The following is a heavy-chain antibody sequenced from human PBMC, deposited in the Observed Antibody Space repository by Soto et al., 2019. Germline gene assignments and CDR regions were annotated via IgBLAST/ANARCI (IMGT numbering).Heavy chain of an antibody. CDR3: GIYCSGGSCYPRTTFDY. D-gene: IGHD2-15*01. J-gene: IGHJ4*02. CDR1: GFTFSSYA. V-gene: IGHV3-23*01. CDR2: ISGSGGST. Sequence: GGSLRLSCAASGFTFSSYAMSWVRQAPGKGLEWVSAISGSGGSTYYADSVKGRFTISRDNSKNTLYLQMNSLRAEDTAVYYCGIYCSGGSCYPRTTFDYWGQGTLVTVSS.